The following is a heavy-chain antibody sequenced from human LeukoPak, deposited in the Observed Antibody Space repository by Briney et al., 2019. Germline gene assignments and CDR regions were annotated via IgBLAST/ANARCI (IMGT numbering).Heavy chain of an antibody. CDR2: IIPIFGTA. Sequence: SVKVSCKASGYTFTSYDINWVRQATGQGLEWMGGIIPIFGTANYAQKFQGRVTITTDESTSTAYMELSSLRSEDTAVYYCARGPMGPNYYDHFDIWGQGTMVTVSS. CDR3: ARGPMGPNYYDHFDI. V-gene: IGHV1-69*05. D-gene: IGHD3-22*01. CDR1: GYTFTSYD. J-gene: IGHJ3*02.